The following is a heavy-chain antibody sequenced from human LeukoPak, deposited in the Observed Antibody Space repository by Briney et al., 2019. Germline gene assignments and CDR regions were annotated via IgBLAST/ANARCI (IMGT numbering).Heavy chain of an antibody. V-gene: IGHV5-51*01. CDR1: GYRFTSYW. CDR3: ARWLFGVVTPRFDP. Sequence: GESLKISCKGSGYRFTSYWIGWVRQMPGKGLEWMGIIYPGDSDTRYSPSFEGQVTISADKSSSTAYLQWSSLKASDTAMYYCARWLFGVVTPRFDPWGQGTLVTVSS. CDR2: IYPGDSDT. J-gene: IGHJ5*02. D-gene: IGHD3-3*01.